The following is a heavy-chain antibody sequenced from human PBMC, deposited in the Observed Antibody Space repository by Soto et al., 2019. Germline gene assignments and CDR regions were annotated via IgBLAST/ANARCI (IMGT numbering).Heavy chain of an antibody. J-gene: IGHJ3*01. D-gene: IGHD4-17*01. CDR1: GGSISNTNYY. Sequence: QMQLQESGPGLVKPSETLSLTCTVSGGSISNTNYYWGWIRQPPGKGLEWIGSIYYSRSTYFNPSLRSRVTISLDMSQNQCHLDLGSVTAADTAVYYCARHMSTTVMRWRGFEHWGQGTVVTVYS. CDR2: IYYSRST. V-gene: IGHV4-39*01. CDR3: ARHMSTTVMRWRGFEH.